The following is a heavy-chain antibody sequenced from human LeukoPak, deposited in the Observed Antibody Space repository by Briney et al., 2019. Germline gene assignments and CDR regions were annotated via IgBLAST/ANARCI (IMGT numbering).Heavy chain of an antibody. V-gene: IGHV3-23*01. Sequence: PGGSLRLSCAASGFTSSSYAMSWVRQAPGKGLEWVSAISGSGGSTYYADSVKGRLTISRDNSKNTLYLQMNSLRAEDTAVYYCAKSCSSTSCYHNYWGQGTLVTVSS. CDR2: ISGSGGST. CDR3: AKSCSSTSCYHNY. J-gene: IGHJ4*02. CDR1: GFTSSSYA. D-gene: IGHD2-2*01.